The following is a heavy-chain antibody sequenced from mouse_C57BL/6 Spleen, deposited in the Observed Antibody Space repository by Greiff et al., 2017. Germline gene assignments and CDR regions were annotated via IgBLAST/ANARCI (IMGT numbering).Heavy chain of an antibody. V-gene: IGHV1-50*01. CDR1: GYTFTSYW. J-gene: IGHJ4*01. CDR2: IDPSDSYT. Sequence: VQLQQPGAELVKPGASVKLSCKASGYTFTSYWMQWVKQRPGQGLEWIGEIDPSDSYTNYNQKFKGKATLTVDTSSSTAYMQLSSLTSEDSAVYYCARGEGRAMDYWGQGTSVTVSS. CDR3: ARGEGRAMDY.